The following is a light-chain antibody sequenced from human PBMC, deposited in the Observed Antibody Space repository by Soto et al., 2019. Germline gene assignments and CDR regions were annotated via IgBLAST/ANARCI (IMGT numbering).Light chain of an antibody. V-gene: IGKV1-39*01. CDR2: AAS. CDR3: QQSDTTPWT. Sequence: DIQMTQSPSSLSASVGDRVTITCRAGQTISTYLNWFQQKPGKAPKLLIYAASRLQSGVPSRFSGTGSGTEFTLTISNLQPEDFATYDCQQSDTTPWTFGQGTKVDVK. J-gene: IGKJ1*01. CDR1: QTISTY.